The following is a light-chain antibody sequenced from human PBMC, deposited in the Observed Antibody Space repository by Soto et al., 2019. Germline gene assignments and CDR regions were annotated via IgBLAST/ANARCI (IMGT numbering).Light chain of an antibody. CDR2: AAS. V-gene: IGKV1-33*01. CDR3: QQYDNPPLT. J-gene: IGKJ5*01. Sequence: DIQMTQSPSSLSASVGDTFSIAFRASQSISSYLNWYQQKPGKAPKLLIYAASSLQSGVPSRFSGSGSGTDFTFTISSLQPEDIATYYCQQYDNPPLTFGQGTRLEIK. CDR1: QSISSY.